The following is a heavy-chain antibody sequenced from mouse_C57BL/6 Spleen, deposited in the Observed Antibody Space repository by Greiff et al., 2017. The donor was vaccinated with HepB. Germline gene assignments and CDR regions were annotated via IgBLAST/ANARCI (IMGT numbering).Heavy chain of an antibody. J-gene: IGHJ2*01. CDR3: ARIKKMVATYFDY. CDR2: TNPTNGRT. V-gene: IGHV1S81*02. Sequence: QVQLQQPGAELVKAGASVKMSCKASGYTFTSYWMHWVKQRLGQGLEWFAETNPTNGRTYYNEKFKSKATLTVDKSSSTAYMLLSGPTFEDSAVYDCARIKKMVATYFDYWGRGTTLTYSS. D-gene: IGHD1-1*02. CDR1: GYTFTSYW.